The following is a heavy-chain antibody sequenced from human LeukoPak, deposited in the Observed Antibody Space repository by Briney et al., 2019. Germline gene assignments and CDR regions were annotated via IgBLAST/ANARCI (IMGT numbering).Heavy chain of an antibody. V-gene: IGHV3-33*01. CDR2: IWYDGSNK. Sequence: GGSLRLSCAASGFTFSSYGMHWVRQAPGKGLEWVAVIWYDGSNKYYADSVKGRFTISRDNSKNTLYLQMNSLRAEDTAVYYCASGATGIAAAGFDYWGQGTLVTVSS. CDR1: GFTFSSYG. D-gene: IGHD6-13*01. J-gene: IGHJ4*02. CDR3: ASGATGIAAAGFDY.